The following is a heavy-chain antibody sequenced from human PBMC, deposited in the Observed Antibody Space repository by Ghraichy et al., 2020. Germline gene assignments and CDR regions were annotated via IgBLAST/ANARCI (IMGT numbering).Heavy chain of an antibody. D-gene: IGHD6-19*01. Sequence: SETLSLTCTVSGGSISSGYYYWTWIRQPPGKGLEWIGYIYYSGSTYYNPSLKSRVSLSEDTSKNQFSLKLSSVTAADTAVYYCARGKAVAGTLYDYWGQGTLVTVSS. V-gene: IGHV4-30-4*01. CDR3: ARGKAVAGTLYDY. J-gene: IGHJ4*02. CDR2: IYYSGST. CDR1: GGSISSGYYY.